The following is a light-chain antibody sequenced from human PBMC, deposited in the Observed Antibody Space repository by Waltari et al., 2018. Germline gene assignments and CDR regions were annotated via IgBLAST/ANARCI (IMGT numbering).Light chain of an antibody. CDR2: RNN. CDR3: AAWDDSLSGVV. Sequence: QSVLTQPPSASGTPGQRVIISCSGSISNIGANYVYWYQQLPGTAPKLLIYRNNQRPSGVPDRFSGSKSDTSASLAISGLRSEDEAHYHCAAWDDSLSGVVFGGGTKLTVL. V-gene: IGLV1-47*01. J-gene: IGLJ2*01. CDR1: ISNIGANY.